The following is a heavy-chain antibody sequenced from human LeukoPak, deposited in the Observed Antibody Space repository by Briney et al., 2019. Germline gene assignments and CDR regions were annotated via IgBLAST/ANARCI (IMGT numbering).Heavy chain of an antibody. CDR3: ARHPVSDQMNWFDP. J-gene: IGHJ5*02. CDR2: IYYSGST. CDR1: GYSISSGYY. V-gene: IGHV4-38-2*02. D-gene: IGHD2-8*01. Sequence: SQTLFLTCTVSGYSISSGYYWGWIRQPPGKGLEGIGSIYYSGSTSYNPSLKSRVTISVDTSKNQCSLKLSSVTAADTAVYYCARHPVSDQMNWFDPWGQGTLVTVSS.